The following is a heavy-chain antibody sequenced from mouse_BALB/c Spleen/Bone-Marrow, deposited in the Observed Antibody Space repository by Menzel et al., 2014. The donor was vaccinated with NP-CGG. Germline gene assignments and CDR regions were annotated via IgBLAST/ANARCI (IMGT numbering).Heavy chain of an antibody. Sequence: EVHLVESGAELVRPGALVKLSCKASGFNIKDYYMHWVKQRPEQGLEWIGWIDPENGNTLYDPKFQGKASITADTSSNTAYLQLSSLTSEDTAVYYCASYYGSSYDYFDYWGQGTTLTVSS. J-gene: IGHJ2*01. V-gene: IGHV14-1*02. CDR2: IDPENGNT. D-gene: IGHD1-1*01. CDR3: ASYYGSSYDYFDY. CDR1: GFNIKDYY.